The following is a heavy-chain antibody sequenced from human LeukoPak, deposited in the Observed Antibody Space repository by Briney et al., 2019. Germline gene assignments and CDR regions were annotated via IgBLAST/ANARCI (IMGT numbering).Heavy chain of an antibody. CDR3: ARHLERGSGTSRGLDNWFGP. CDR1: RGSIISYF. CDR2: IHSSGST. J-gene: IGHJ5*02. Sequence: SETLSLTCTVSRGSIISYFWSWIRQPPGKGLEWLGYIHSSGSTTYNPSLKRRVTISIDTSKNQFSLKVRSVTAADTAVYYCARHLERGSGTSRGLDNWFGPWGQGALVTVSS. D-gene: IGHD3-10*01. V-gene: IGHV4-59*08.